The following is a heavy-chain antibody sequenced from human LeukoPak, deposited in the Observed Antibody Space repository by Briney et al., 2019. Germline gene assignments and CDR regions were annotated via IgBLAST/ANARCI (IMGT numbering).Heavy chain of an antibody. Sequence: GRSLRLSCAASGFTFSSYSMNWVRQAPGKGLEWVSSISSSSSYIYYADSVKGRFTISRDNAKNSLYLQMNSLRAEDTAVYYCAKVEVAGVGLDYWGQGTLVTVSS. CDR1: GFTFSSYS. D-gene: IGHD6-19*01. J-gene: IGHJ4*02. CDR3: AKVEVAGVGLDY. CDR2: ISSSSSYI. V-gene: IGHV3-21*01.